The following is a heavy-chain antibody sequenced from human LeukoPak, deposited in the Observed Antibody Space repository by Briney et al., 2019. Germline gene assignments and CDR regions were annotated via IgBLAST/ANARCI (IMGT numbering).Heavy chain of an antibody. J-gene: IGHJ3*02. CDR1: GFTFSSYS. CDR3: ASTSWGVPAAKGAFDI. Sequence: GGSLRLSCAASGFTFSSYSMNWVRQAPGKGLEWVSSISSSSSYIYYADSVKGRFTISRDNAKNSLYLQMNSLRAEDMAVYYCASTSWGVPAAKGAFDIWGQGTMVTVSS. V-gene: IGHV3-21*01. D-gene: IGHD2-2*01. CDR2: ISSSSSYI.